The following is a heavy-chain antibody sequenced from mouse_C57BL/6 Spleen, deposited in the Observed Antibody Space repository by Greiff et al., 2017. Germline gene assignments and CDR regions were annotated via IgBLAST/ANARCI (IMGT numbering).Heavy chain of an antibody. D-gene: IGHD4-1*01. CDR3: ARYRDWDEWNDFDD. J-gene: IGHJ2*01. Sequence: QVQLQQSGAELARPGASVKLSCKASGYTFTSYGISWVKQRTGQGLEWIGKIYPRSGNTYYNEKFKGTATLTAVKSSSTAYMELRSLTSEDSAVYFGARYRDWDEWNDFDDWGQGTTLTVSS. V-gene: IGHV1-81*01. CDR2: IYPRSGNT. CDR1: GYTFTSYG.